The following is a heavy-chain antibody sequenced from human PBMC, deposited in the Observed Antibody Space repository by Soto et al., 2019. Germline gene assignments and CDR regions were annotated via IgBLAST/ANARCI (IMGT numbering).Heavy chain of an antibody. Sequence: QVQLQESGPGLVKPSGTLSLTCAVSGGSISSSNWWSWVRQPPGKGLEWIGEIYHSGSTNYNPSLKSRVTRTVDKSKNQSSLKLSSVTAADTAVYYCARVSGSDYYGMDVWGQGTTVTVSS. D-gene: IGHD1-26*01. V-gene: IGHV4-4*02. CDR2: IYHSGST. J-gene: IGHJ6*02. CDR3: ARVSGSDYYGMDV. CDR1: GGSISSSNW.